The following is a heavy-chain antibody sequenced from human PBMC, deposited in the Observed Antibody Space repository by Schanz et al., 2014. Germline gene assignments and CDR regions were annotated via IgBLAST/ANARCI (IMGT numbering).Heavy chain of an antibody. D-gene: IGHD5-18*01. J-gene: IGHJ3*02. Sequence: HLVESGGGLIQPGGSLRLSCAASGFTVSDNYMTWVRQAPGKGLEWVSVIYSGGSTYYADSVKGRFTISRDNSKNTLYLQMNSLRAEDTVLYYCASECGYSYGYGAFDIWGQGTMVTVSS. V-gene: IGHV3-53*01. CDR3: ASECGYSYGYGAFDI. CDR1: GFTVSDNY. CDR2: IYSGGST.